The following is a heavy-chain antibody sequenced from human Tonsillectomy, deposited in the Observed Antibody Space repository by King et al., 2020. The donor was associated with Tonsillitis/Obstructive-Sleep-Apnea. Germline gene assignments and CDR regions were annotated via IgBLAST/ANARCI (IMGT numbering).Heavy chain of an antibody. CDR2: INHSGST. Sequence: QLQLQESGPGLVKPSETLSLTCTVSGGSVSSGSYYWSWIRQPPGKGLEWIGEINHSGSTNYNPSLKSRVTISVDTSKNQFSLKLSSVTAADTAVYYCARARARVTMVRGPYNWFDPWGQGTLVTVSS. CDR3: ARARARVTMVRGPYNWFDP. V-gene: IGHV4-39*07. D-gene: IGHD3-10*01. J-gene: IGHJ5*02. CDR1: GGSVSSGSYY.